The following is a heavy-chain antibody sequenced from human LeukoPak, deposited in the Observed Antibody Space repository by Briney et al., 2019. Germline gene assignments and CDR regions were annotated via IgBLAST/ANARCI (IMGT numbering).Heavy chain of an antibody. CDR2: IYSGGST. V-gene: IGHV3-53*01. CDR1: GFTVSSNY. CDR3: ASQGSGSHHGDY. J-gene: IGHJ4*02. Sequence: GGSLRLSCAASGFTVSSNYMSWVRQAPGKGLEWVSVIYSGGSTYYADSVKGRFTISRDNSKNTLYLQMNSLRAEDTAVYYCASQGSGSHHGDYWGQGTLVTVSS. D-gene: IGHD1-26*01.